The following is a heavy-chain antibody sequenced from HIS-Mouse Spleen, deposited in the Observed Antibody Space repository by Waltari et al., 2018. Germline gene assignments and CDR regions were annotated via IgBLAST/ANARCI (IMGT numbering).Heavy chain of an antibody. CDR3: ARHNLNYWYFDL. Sequence: QLQLQESGPGLVKPSETLSLTCTVSGGSISSSSYYWGWIRQPPGKGLEWIGSIYYSASTYYNPSLKSRVTISVETSKNQFSLKLSSVTAADTAVYYCARHNLNYWYFDLWGRGTLVTVSS. CDR1: GGSISSSSYY. CDR2: IYYSAST. V-gene: IGHV4-39*01. J-gene: IGHJ2*01.